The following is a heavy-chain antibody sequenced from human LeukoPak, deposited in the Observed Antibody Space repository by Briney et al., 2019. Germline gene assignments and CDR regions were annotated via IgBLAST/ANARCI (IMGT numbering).Heavy chain of an antibody. D-gene: IGHD3-3*01. CDR1: GGSIRSYY. CDR2: IYYSGST. CDR3: ARDRYYDFWSGYQGWFDP. V-gene: IGHV4-59*12. Sequence: SETLSLTCTVSGGSIRSYYWSWFRQPPGKGLEWIAYIYYSGSTYYNPSLKSRVTISVDTSKNQFSLKLSSVTAADTAVYYCARDRYYDFWSGYQGWFDPWGQGTPVTVSS. J-gene: IGHJ5*02.